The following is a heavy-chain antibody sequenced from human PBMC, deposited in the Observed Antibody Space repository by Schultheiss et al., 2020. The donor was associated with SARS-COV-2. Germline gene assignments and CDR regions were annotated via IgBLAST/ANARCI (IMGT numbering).Heavy chain of an antibody. CDR1: GFTFSNAW. J-gene: IGHJ1*01. CDR3: AKDRIAVAGKGGYFQH. Sequence: GGSLRLSCAASGFTFSNAWMSWVRQAPGKGLECVSAISGSGGSTYYADSVKGRFTISRDNSKNTLYLQMNSLRAEDTAVYYCAKDRIAVAGKGGYFQHWGQGTLVTVSS. V-gene: IGHV3-23*01. CDR2: ISGSGGST. D-gene: IGHD6-19*01.